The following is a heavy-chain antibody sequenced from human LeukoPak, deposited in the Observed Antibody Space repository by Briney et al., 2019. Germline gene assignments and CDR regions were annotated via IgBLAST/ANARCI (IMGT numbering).Heavy chain of an antibody. Sequence: PSETLSLTCTVSGGSISSSSYYWGWIRQPPGKGLEWIGSIYYSGSTYYNPSLKSRVTISVDTSENQFSLKLSSVTAADTAVYYCARDLGPYSNLDYWGQGTLVTVSS. V-gene: IGHV4-39*07. D-gene: IGHD4-11*01. J-gene: IGHJ4*02. CDR3: ARDLGPYSNLDY. CDR2: IYYSGST. CDR1: GGSISSSSYY.